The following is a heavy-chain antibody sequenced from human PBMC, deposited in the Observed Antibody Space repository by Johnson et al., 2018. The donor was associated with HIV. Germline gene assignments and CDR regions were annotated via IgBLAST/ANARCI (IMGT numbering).Heavy chain of an antibody. CDR3: ANSGLRTYYYDTGVHDVFDI. Sequence: QVQLVESGGGVVQLGGSLRLSCAASGFSFSSYGMHWVRQAPGKGLEWVAFIRNDGSNTYYVDSVKGRFTISRDNSKNTLYLQMSSLRDEDTAVYYCANSGLRTYYYDTGVHDVFDIWGQGTMVTVSS. V-gene: IGHV3-30*02. D-gene: IGHD3-22*01. CDR2: IRNDGSNT. J-gene: IGHJ3*02. CDR1: GFSFSSYG.